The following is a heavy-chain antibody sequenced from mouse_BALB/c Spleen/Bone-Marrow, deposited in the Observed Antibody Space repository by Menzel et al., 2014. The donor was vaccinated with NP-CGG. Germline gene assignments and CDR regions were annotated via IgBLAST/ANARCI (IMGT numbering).Heavy chain of an antibody. Sequence: EVQVVESGPELVKPGASMKMSCKASGYTFTDYYMDWVKQSHGEGFEWIGRVNPYNGGTSCNQKFKGKATLTVDKSSSTAYMELNSLTSEDSAVYYCSRNPFTTAIAWFAYWGQGTLVTVSA. J-gene: IGHJ3*01. CDR3: SRNPFTTAIAWFAY. D-gene: IGHD1-2*01. CDR1: GYTFTDYY. V-gene: IGHV1-19*01. CDR2: VNPYNGGT.